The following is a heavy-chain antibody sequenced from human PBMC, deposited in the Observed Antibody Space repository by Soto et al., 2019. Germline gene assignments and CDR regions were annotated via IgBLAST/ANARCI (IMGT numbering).Heavy chain of an antibody. CDR3: AREPEGIAAAIDY. CDR2: ISSSGSFI. J-gene: IGHJ4*02. CDR1: GFTFRTYG. Sequence: GGSLRLSCAASGFTFRTYGMNWVRRAPGGGLEWVASISSSGSFIYYADSVKGRFTISRDDAEKSLYLQMNSLRAEDTALYYCAREPEGIAAAIDYWGRGTLVTVSS. V-gene: IGHV3-21*01. D-gene: IGHD6-13*01.